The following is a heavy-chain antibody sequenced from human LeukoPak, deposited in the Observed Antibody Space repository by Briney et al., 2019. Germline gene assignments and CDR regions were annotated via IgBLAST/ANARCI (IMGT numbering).Heavy chain of an antibody. D-gene: IGHD2-15*01. V-gene: IGHV3-21*01. J-gene: IGHJ4*02. CDR1: GFTFSSYS. Sequence: GGSLRLSCAASGFTFSSYSMNWVRQAPGKGLEWVSSISSSSSYIYYADSVKGRFTISRDNAKNSLYLQMNSLRAEDTAIYYCARDHVVDGLVFDYWGQGTLVTVSS. CDR2: ISSSSSYI. CDR3: ARDHVVDGLVFDY.